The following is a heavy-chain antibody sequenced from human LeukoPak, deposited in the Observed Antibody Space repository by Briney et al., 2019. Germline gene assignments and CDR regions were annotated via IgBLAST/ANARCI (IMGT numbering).Heavy chain of an antibody. CDR3: ARGGGYCSSTSCYKGNWSDP. CDR1: GGSFSGYY. CDR2: INHSGST. V-gene: IGHV4-34*01. D-gene: IGHD2-2*01. J-gene: IGHJ5*02. Sequence: PSETLSLTCAVYGGSFSGYYWSWIRQPPGKGLEWIGEINHSGSTNYNPSLKSRVTISVDTSKNQFSLKLSSVTAADTAVYYCARGGGYCSSTSCYKGNWSDPWGQGTLVTVSS.